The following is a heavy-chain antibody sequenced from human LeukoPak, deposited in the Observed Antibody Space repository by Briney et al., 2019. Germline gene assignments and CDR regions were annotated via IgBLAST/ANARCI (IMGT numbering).Heavy chain of an antibody. V-gene: IGHV1-2*02. CDR3: ARDKRLGRYSSSWYWFDP. J-gene: IGHJ5*02. CDR2: INPNSGGT. CDR1: GYTFTGYY. Sequence: ASVKVSCKASGYTFTGYYMHWVRQAPGQGVEWMGWINPNSGGTNYAQKFQGRVTMTRDTSISTAYMELSRLRSDDTAVYYCARDKRLGRYSSSWYWFDPWGQGTLVTVSS. D-gene: IGHD6-13*01.